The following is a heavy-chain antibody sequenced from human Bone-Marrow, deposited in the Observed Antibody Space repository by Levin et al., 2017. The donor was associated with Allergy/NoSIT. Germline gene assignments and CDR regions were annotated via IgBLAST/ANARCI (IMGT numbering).Heavy chain of an antibody. V-gene: IGHV3-33*01. CDR1: GFMFRNYG. CDR2: IWYDGTNK. Sequence: GGSLRLSCAASGFMFRNYGMHWVRQAPGKGLEWVAVIWYDGTNKYYADSVKGRFTISRDNSENTLYLQMNSLRAEDTAVYHCWRDVFDPRITRRGVLSPSDDCLDVWGQGTTVTVSS. D-gene: IGHD3-10*01. J-gene: IGHJ6*02. CDR3: WRDVFDPRITRRGVLSPSDDCLDV.